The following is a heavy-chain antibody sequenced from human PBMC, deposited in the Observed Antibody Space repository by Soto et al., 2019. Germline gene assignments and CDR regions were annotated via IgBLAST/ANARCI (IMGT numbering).Heavy chain of an antibody. J-gene: IGHJ6*03. D-gene: IGHD6-19*01. CDR2: IYYSGST. V-gene: IGHV4-59*08. CDR3: ARSGIAVAGTKDYYYYMDV. CDR1: GGSISSSNW. Sequence: PSETLSLTCAVSGGSISSSNWWSWIRQPPGKGLEWIGYIYYSGSTNYNPSLKSRVTISVDTSKNQFSLKLSSVTAADTAVYYCARSGIAVAGTKDYYYYMDVWGKGTTVTVSS.